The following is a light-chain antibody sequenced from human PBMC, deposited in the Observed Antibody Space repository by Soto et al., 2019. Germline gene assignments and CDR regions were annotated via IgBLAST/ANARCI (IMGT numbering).Light chain of an antibody. CDR2: HVS. Sequence: QSALTQPASVSGSPGQSITISCTGTSSDVGGYNYVSWYQQYPGKAPKLMIYHVSNRPSGVSNRFSGSKSGNSASLTISGLQAEDEADYYCSSYKRTSTYVFGTGTKLTVL. CDR3: SSYKRTSTYV. J-gene: IGLJ1*01. CDR1: SSDVGGYNY. V-gene: IGLV2-14*01.